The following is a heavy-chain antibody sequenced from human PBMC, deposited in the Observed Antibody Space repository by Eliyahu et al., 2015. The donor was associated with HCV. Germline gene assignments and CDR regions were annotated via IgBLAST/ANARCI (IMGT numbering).Heavy chain of an antibody. D-gene: IGHD1-26*01. CDR3: AAEGELRAFDI. Sequence: QMQLVQSGPEVKKPGTSVKVSCKASGFTFTSSAVQWVRQARGQRLEWIGWIVVGSGNTNYAQKFQERVTITRDMSTSTAYMELSSLRSEDTAVYYCAAEGELRAFDIWGQGTMVTVSS. CDR1: GFTFTSSA. J-gene: IGHJ3*02. V-gene: IGHV1-58*01. CDR2: IVVGSGNT.